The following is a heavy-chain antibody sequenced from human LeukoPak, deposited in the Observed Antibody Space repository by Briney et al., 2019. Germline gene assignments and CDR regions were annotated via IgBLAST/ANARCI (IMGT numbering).Heavy chain of an antibody. CDR3: ARDRLTLNLTGYSWGAFDI. CDR2: IYYSGST. V-gene: IGHV4-31*03. J-gene: IGHJ3*02. CDR1: GGSISSGGYY. Sequence: SQTLSLTCTVSGGSISSGGYYWSWIRQHPGKGLGWIGYIYYSGSTYYNPSLKSRVTISVDTSKNQFSLKLSSVTAADTAVYYCARDRLTLNLTGYSWGAFDIWGQGTMVTVSS. D-gene: IGHD3-9*01.